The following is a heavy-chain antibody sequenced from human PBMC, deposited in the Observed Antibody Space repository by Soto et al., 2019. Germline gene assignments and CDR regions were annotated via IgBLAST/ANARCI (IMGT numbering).Heavy chain of an antibody. D-gene: IGHD6-19*01. CDR2: MNPNSGNT. V-gene: IGHV1-8*01. J-gene: IGHJ6*02. CDR3: AREGAGSGWSPDCYYGMDV. CDR1: GYTFTSYD. Sequence: QVQLVQSGAEVKKPGASVKVSCKASGYTFTSYDINWVRQATGQGLEWMGWMNPNSGNTGYAQKLQGRVTMTRNTCISTAYMELSSLRSEDTAVYYCAREGAGSGWSPDCYYGMDVWGQGTTVTVSS.